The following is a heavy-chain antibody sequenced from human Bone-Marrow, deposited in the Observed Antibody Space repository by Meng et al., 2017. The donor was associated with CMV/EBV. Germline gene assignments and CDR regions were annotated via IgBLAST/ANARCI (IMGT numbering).Heavy chain of an antibody. CDR3: ARSPTVTTLGLFDY. V-gene: IGHV4-34*01. CDR2: INHSGST. J-gene: IGHJ4*02. D-gene: IGHD4-17*01. Sequence: SETLSLTCAVYGGSFSGYYWSWIRQPPGKGLEWIGEINHSGSTNYNPSLKSRVTISVDTSKNQFSLKLSSVTAADTAVYYCARSPTVTTLGLFDYWGQGNLVTVAS. CDR1: GGSFSGYY.